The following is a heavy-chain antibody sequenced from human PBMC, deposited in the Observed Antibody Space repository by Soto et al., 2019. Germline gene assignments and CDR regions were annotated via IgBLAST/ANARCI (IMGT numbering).Heavy chain of an antibody. J-gene: IGHJ4*02. V-gene: IGHV2-5*02. CDR1: GFSLSTSGVG. CDR2: IFWDYAK. Sequence: QITLKESGPTVVRPTQTLTLTCTFSGFSLSTSGVGVSWIRQPTGKALECLALIFWDYAKRYSPSLMTRLSVTTDTSKNPVVLTMTNVDPMAPATYDGAHIGQLYSASQHLDFWGPGALVIVSS. CDR3: AHIGQLYSASQHLDF. D-gene: IGHD1-26*01.